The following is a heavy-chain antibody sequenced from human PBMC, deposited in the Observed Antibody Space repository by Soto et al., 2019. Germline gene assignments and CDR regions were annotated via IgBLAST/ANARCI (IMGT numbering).Heavy chain of an antibody. CDR3: ARDIASYAYGEGY. J-gene: IGHJ4*02. CDR2: VYSSGTT. D-gene: IGHD2-21*01. Sequence: SESLSLTCTVSGGSINSYWWSWIRQPAGKGLEWIGRVYSSGTTDYNPSLNSRATMSVETSKNQFSLKLSSVTAADTAVYYCARDIASYAYGEGYWGQGIQVTVSS. CDR1: GGSINSYW. V-gene: IGHV4-4*07.